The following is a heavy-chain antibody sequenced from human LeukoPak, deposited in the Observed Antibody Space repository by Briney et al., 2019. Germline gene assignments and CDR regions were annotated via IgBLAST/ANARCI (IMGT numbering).Heavy chain of an antibody. CDR3: ARAPYGDYAGDYYYGMDV. Sequence: GGSLRLSCAASGFAVSNNYMGWACQAPGKGLEWVSLIYSGGISYYVDSVKGRFTISRDNSKNTLYLQMNSLRAEDTAVYYCARAPYGDYAGDYYYGMDVWGQGTTVTVSS. D-gene: IGHD4-17*01. CDR1: GFAVSNNY. J-gene: IGHJ6*02. V-gene: IGHV3-53*01. CDR2: IYSGGIS.